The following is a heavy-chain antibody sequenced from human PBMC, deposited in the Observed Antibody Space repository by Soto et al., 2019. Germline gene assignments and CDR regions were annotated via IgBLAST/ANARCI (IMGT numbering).Heavy chain of an antibody. CDR3: ARELTGTLTNSVFDY. CDR1: GGTFSSYA. V-gene: IGHV1-69*06. CDR2: TIPIFGTA. J-gene: IGHJ4*02. Sequence: QVQLVQSGAEVKKPGSSVKVSCKASGGTFSSYAISWVRQAPGQGLEWMGGTIPIFGTANYAQKFQGRVTITADKSTSTAYMELSSLRSEDTAVYYCARELTGTLTNSVFDYWGQGTLVTVSS. D-gene: IGHD7-27*01.